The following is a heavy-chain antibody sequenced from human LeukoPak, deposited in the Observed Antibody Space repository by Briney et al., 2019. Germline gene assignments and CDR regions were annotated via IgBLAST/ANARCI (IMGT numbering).Heavy chain of an antibody. CDR1: GFTFTTYT. Sequence: GGSLRLSCAASGFTFTTYTMNWVRQAPGKGLQWISYISASGDTIYYADPVKGRFTISRDSARNSLYLQMNSLSDEDTAIYYCTRDLGRWGQGTLVTVSS. V-gene: IGHV3-48*02. CDR2: ISASGDTI. CDR3: TRDLGR. J-gene: IGHJ5*02.